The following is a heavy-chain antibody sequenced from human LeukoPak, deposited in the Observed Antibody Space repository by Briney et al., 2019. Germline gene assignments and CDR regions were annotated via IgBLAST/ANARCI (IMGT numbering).Heavy chain of an antibody. V-gene: IGHV3-30*18. J-gene: IGHJ4*02. CDR2: ISYDGSNK. CDR1: GFTFSSYG. D-gene: IGHD6-6*01. Sequence: GGSLRLSCAASGFTFSSYGMHWVRQAPGKGLEWVAVISYDGSNKYYADSVKGRFTISRDNSKNTLYLQMNSLRAEDTAVYYCAKEFEYSSSSPLDYWGQGTLVTVSS. CDR3: AKEFEYSSSSPLDY.